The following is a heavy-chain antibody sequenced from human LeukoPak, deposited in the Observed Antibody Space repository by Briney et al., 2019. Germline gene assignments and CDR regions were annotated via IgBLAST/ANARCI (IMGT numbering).Heavy chain of an antibody. V-gene: IGHV3-74*01. D-gene: IGHD3-10*01. CDR3: AKVPHYYFGSGSYQFDS. Sequence: GGSLRLSCAASGLTFNNYWMHWVRQAPGKGLVWVSRIRTDGLETSYADSVKGRFTVSRDNAKNTLYLQMNSLRAEDTALYYCAKVPHYYFGSGSYQFDSWGQGTLVAVSS. CDR2: IRTDGLET. CDR1: GLTFNNYW. J-gene: IGHJ4*02.